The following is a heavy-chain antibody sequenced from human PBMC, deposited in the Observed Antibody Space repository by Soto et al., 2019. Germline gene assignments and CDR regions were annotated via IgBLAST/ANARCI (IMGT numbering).Heavy chain of an antibody. J-gene: IGHJ5*02. CDR1: GYTFTRYT. CDR2: INPDNGNT. V-gene: IGHV1-3*01. D-gene: IGHD2-15*01. Sequence: ASMKVSCQSSGYTFTRYTMNCVRQAPGQRLEWMGWINPDNGNTKSSQKFQDRVIITRDTSASTAYMDLSSLRSEDTAVYYCARGIATGQLDPWGQGTRVTVS. CDR3: ARGIATGQLDP.